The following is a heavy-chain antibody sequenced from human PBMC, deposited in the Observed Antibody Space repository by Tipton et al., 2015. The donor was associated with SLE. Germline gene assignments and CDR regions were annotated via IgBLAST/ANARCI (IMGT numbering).Heavy chain of an antibody. CDR3: ARHDTNYGRNWFDP. CDR2: ITNSGNT. J-gene: IGHJ5*02. V-gene: IGHV4-59*05. CDR1: SASISSNY. D-gene: IGHD2-8*01. Sequence: TLSLTCTVSSASISSNYWSWIRQPPGKGPEWIGRITNSGNTYYTPSFQSRVTMSVDTSKNHFSLKLSSVTAADTAVYYCARHDTNYGRNWFDPWGQGTLVTVSS.